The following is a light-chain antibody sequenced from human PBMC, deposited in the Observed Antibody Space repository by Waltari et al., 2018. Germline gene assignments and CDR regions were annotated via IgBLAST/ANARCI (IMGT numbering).Light chain of an antibody. CDR2: WAA. J-gene: IGKJ2*01. CDR1: QGVFHGSERRHY. Sequence: DIVMTQSPASLPVALGETVTINCKSSQGVFHGSERRHYISWYHQKPGQSPKLLIYWAAAPESGVPPRCRGGRSGTDFTLPISGRQADDVAVYYCQQYYSSSYTFGHGTKLEIK. V-gene: IGKV4-1*01. CDR3: QQYYSSSYT.